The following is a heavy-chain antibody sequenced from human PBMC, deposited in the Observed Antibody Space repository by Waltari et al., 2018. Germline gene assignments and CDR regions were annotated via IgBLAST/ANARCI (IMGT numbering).Heavy chain of an antibody. V-gene: IGHV4-39*01. CDR3: VRHWKRNGYRFDP. Sequence: QLQLQASGPTLVKPSETLSLTCTVSGGSISRSSYYWGWIRQSPGKGLEWIGSIYYSGTTYYNPTLDSRVTISGDTSKNQFSLKLSSVTAADTAVYYCVRHWKRNGYRFDPWGQGTLVTVSS. CDR1: GGSISRSSYY. D-gene: IGHD5-12*01. J-gene: IGHJ5*02. CDR2: IYYSGTT.